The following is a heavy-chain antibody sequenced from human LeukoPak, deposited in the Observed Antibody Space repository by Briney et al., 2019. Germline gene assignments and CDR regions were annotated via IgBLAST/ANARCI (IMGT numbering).Heavy chain of an antibody. Sequence: PGGSLRLSCAAPGFLFSSYWMSWVRQAPGKGLEWVANIKHDGSDKYYVDSVTGRFTISRDNAKNSLSLQMNSLRVEDTAVYYCATICSTSCYGYYMDVWGKGTTVTVSS. CDR3: ATICSTSCYGYYMDV. V-gene: IGHV3-7*01. J-gene: IGHJ6*03. CDR1: GFLFSSYW. D-gene: IGHD2-2*01. CDR2: IKHDGSDK.